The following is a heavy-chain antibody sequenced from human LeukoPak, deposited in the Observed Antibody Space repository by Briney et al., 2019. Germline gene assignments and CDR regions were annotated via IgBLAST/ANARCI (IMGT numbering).Heavy chain of an antibody. Sequence: PGGSLRLSCSASGFTFGDYAMSWVRQAPGKGLEWVSVIYSGGSTYYADSVKGRFTISRDNSKNTLYLQMNSLRAEDTAVYYCARAPGIAAAGLDAFDIWGQGTMVTVSS. CDR2: IYSGGST. D-gene: IGHD6-13*01. V-gene: IGHV3-53*01. CDR1: GFTFGDYA. J-gene: IGHJ3*02. CDR3: ARAPGIAAAGLDAFDI.